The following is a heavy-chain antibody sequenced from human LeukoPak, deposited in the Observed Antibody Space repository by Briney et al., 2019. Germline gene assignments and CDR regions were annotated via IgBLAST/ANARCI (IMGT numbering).Heavy chain of an antibody. J-gene: IGHJ3*02. V-gene: IGHV4-39*07. D-gene: IGHD5-12*01. CDR1: GGSIRSSNHY. CDR2: IYYSGSI. CDR3: ARASPKWLRRNGATGAFDI. Sequence: SETLSLTCAVSGGSIRSSNHYWGWIRQPPGKGLEWIGSIYYSGSIYYNPSLKSRVTISVDTSKNQFSLKLSSVTAADTAVYYCARASPKWLRRNGATGAFDIWGQGTMVTVSS.